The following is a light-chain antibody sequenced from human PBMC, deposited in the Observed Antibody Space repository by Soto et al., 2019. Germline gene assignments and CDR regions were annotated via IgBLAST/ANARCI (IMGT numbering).Light chain of an antibody. Sequence: QSVLTQPPSVSGTPGQRVSISCTGTSSNLGAGYDVHWYQQLPGAAPRLLIFGNNVRPSGVPDRFSGSKSGTSASLAITGLRAEDEAIYHCQSYDGSLATSILGAGTKLIVL. J-gene: IGLJ2*01. CDR2: GNN. CDR3: QSYDGSLATSI. CDR1: SSNLGAGYD. V-gene: IGLV1-40*01.